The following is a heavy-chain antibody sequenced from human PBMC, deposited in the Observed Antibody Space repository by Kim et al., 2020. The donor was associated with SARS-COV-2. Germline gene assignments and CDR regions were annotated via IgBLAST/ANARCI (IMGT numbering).Heavy chain of an antibody. Sequence: ADSVKGRFTISRDNSKNTLYLQMNSLRAEDTAVYYCAREGVVPAAGGLDYWGQGTLVTVSS. V-gene: IGHV3-33*01. D-gene: IGHD2-2*01. J-gene: IGHJ4*02. CDR3: AREGVVPAAGGLDY.